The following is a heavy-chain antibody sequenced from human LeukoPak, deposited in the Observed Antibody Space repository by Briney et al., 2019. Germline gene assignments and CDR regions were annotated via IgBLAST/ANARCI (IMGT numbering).Heavy chain of an antibody. D-gene: IGHD5-12*01. CDR2: IKSKADGGTT. Sequence: GGSLRLSCAASGFTVSSNYMSWVRQAPGKGLEWVGRIKSKADGGTTDYAAPVKGRFTISRDDPKNTVYLQMNSLKTEDTAVYYCATTKGYTGYDLGYWGQGTLVTVSS. CDR1: GFTVSSNY. CDR3: ATTKGYTGYDLGY. J-gene: IGHJ4*02. V-gene: IGHV3-15*01.